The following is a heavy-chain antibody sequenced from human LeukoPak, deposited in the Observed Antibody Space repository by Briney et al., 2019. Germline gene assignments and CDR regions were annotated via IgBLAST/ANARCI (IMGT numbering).Heavy chain of an antibody. CDR1: GFTFSSYA. CDR3: AKRYSGNTGAFNI. CDR2: VTVSGAGT. Sequence: GGSLRLSCAASGFTFSSYAMSWVRQAPGKGLEWVSGVTVSGAGTYYADSVKGRFTISRDNSKNTLYLQMNSLRAEDTAVYYCAKRYSGNTGAFNIWGQGTMVTVSS. V-gene: IGHV3-23*01. D-gene: IGHD1-26*01. J-gene: IGHJ3*02.